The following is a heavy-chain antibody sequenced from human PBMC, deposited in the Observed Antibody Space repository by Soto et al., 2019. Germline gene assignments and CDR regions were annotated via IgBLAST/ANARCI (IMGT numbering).Heavy chain of an antibody. Sequence: QVQLQESGPGLVKPSETLSLTCTVSGGSISGGVHSWSWIRQPPGKGLEWIGPIFDSGSTYYNPSLKSRLTISVDTSKNQFSLRLSSVTAADTAVYYCAREIMPLTNDWYFVLWGRGTLVTVSS. D-gene: IGHD2-8*01. V-gene: IGHV4-30-4*01. CDR3: AREIMPLTNDWYFVL. CDR1: GGSISGGVHS. CDR2: IFDSGST. J-gene: IGHJ2*01.